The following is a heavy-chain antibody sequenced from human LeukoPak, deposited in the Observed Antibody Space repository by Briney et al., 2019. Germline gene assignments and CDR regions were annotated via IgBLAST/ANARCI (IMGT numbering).Heavy chain of an antibody. CDR3: ARHRRGYSYVSDAFDT. J-gene: IGHJ3*02. Sequence: SETLSLTCTVSGGSISSYYWSWIRQPPGKGLEWIGYIYYSGSTNYNPSLKSRVTISVDTSKNQFSLKLSSVTAADTAVYYCARHRRGYSYVSDAFDTWGQGTMVTVSS. CDR2: IYYSGST. V-gene: IGHV4-59*08. D-gene: IGHD5-18*01. CDR1: GGSISSYY.